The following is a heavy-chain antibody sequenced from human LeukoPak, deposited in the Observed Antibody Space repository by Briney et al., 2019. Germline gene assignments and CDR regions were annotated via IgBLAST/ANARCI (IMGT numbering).Heavy chain of an antibody. J-gene: IGHJ4*02. CDR2: ISSSSSTI. D-gene: IGHD3-3*01. Sequence: GGSLRLSCAASGFTLSSYSMNWVRQAPGKGLEWVSYISSSSSTIYYADSVKGRFTISRDNAKNSLYLQMNSLRAEDTAVYYCAREILGVVTNVDYWGQGTLVTVSS. CDR3: AREILGVVTNVDY. V-gene: IGHV3-48*01. CDR1: GFTLSSYS.